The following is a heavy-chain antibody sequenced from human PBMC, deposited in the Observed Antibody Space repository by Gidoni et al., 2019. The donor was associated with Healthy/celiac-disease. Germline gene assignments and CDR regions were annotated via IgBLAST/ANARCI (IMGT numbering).Heavy chain of an antibody. CDR2: INPSGGST. CDR1: GYTFTSHH. J-gene: IGHJ6*02. V-gene: IGHV1-46*01. Sequence: QVQLVQSGSEVKTPGASVKVSCKASGYTFTSHHMHWVRQAPGQGLEWMGIINPSGGSTSYAQKFQGRVTMTRDTSTSTVYMELSSLRSEDTAVYYCARERAAGDDYYYYGMDVWGQGTTVTVSS. CDR3: ARERAAGDDYYYYGMDV. D-gene: IGHD6-25*01.